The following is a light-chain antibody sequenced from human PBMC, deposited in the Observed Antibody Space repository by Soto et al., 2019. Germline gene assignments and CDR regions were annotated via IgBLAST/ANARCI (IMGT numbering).Light chain of an antibody. J-gene: IGLJ1*01. CDR3: CSYVGATTYV. Sequence: QSGLTQPASVSGSPGQSITISCTGTSSTVGGFNVVSWYQQHPGKAPKVIIYEGIKRPSGVSNRFSGSNSGSTASLTISGLQAEDEADYYCCSYVGATTYVFGTGPKVTVL. CDR1: SSTVGGFNV. CDR2: EGI. V-gene: IGLV2-23*01.